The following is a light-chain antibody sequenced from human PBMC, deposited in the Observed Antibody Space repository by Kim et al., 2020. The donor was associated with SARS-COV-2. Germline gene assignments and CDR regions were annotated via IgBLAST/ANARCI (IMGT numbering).Light chain of an antibody. J-gene: IGLJ2*01. CDR3: SSYTSSSTVV. Sequence: GQSITISCTGNSSDVGGYNYVSWYQQHPGKAPKLMIYDVSNWPSGVSNRFSGSKSGNTASLTISGLQAEDEADYYCSSYTSSSTVVFGGGTQLTVL. V-gene: IGLV2-14*03. CDR2: DVS. CDR1: SSDVGGYNY.